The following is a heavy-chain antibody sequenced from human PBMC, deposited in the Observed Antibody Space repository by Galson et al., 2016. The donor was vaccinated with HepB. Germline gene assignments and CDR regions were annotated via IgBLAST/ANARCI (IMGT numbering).Heavy chain of an antibody. Sequence: SLRLSCAASGFTFSSYGMHWVRQAPGKGLEWVAFISYDGSNTKYADPVKGRFTISRDNSKKTLYLQMNSLRAEDTAVYYCAKDGRIYCSSASCHDHFHYWGQGTLVTVSS. CDR3: AKDGRIYCSSASCHDHFHY. V-gene: IGHV3-30*18. CDR2: ISYDGSNT. D-gene: IGHD2-2*01. J-gene: IGHJ4*02. CDR1: GFTFSSYG.